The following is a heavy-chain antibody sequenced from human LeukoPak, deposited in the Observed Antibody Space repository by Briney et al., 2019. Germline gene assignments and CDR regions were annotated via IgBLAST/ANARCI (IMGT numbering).Heavy chain of an antibody. Sequence: VASVKVSCKASGYTFTNYYIHRVRQAPGQGLEWMAIINPSSGSTSYAQKFQGRVTMTRDTSTSTVYMELSSLRSEDTAMYYCAREYSNSRFDYWGQGTLVTVSS. CDR3: AREYSNSRFDY. V-gene: IGHV1-46*01. CDR2: INPSSGST. J-gene: IGHJ4*02. D-gene: IGHD6-13*01. CDR1: GYTFTNYY.